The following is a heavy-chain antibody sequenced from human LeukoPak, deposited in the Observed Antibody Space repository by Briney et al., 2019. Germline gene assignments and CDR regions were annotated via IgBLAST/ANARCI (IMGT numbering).Heavy chain of an antibody. CDR3: ARQVDYDGSGYLCYFDY. CDR2: IDPSDSYT. V-gene: IGHV5-10-1*01. CDR1: GYTFTSYW. Sequence: GESLKISCKGSGYTFTSYWITWVRQMPGKGLEWMGRIDPSDSYTNFSPSFQGHVTISADKSISTAFLQWSSLQASDAAVYYCARQVDYDGSGYLCYFDYWGQGTLVTVSS. J-gene: IGHJ4*02. D-gene: IGHD3-22*01.